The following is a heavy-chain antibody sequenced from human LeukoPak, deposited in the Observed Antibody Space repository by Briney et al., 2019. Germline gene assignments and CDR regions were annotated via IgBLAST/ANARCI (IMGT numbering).Heavy chain of an antibody. V-gene: IGHV1-69*13. D-gene: IGHD5-24*01. CDR3: ARDPGWMATRRNWYFDL. CDR1: GYTFTSYG. CDR2: IIPIFGTA. Sequence: SVKVSCKASGYTFTSYGISWVRQAPGQGLEWMGGIIPIFGTANYAQKFQGRVTITADESTSTAYMELSSLRSEDTAVYYCARDPGWMATRRNWYFDLWGRGTLVTVSS. J-gene: IGHJ2*01.